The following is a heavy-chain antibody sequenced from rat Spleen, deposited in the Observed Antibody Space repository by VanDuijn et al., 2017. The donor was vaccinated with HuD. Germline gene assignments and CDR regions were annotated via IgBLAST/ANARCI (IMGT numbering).Heavy chain of an antibody. CDR1: GFSFSMYG. CDR3: ARETGYNSYFDY. D-gene: IGHD1-4*01. Sequence: EVQLVESGGGLVQPGRSMKLSCAPSGFSFSMYGMAWVRQAPTKGLEWVASIGTGGGNTYYRDSVKGRFTISRDNAKNTLYLQMDSLRSEDTATYYCARETGYNSYFDYWGQGVMVTVSS. V-gene: IGHV5S13*01. J-gene: IGHJ2*01. CDR2: IGTGGGNT.